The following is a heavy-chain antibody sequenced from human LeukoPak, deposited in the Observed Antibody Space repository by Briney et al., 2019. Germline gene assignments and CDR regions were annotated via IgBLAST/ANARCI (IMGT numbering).Heavy chain of an antibody. D-gene: IGHD6-13*01. CDR2: INPSGGNA. CDR3: ARERDSSSSSGY. V-gene: IGHV1-46*01. Sequence: ASVKVSCKASGYTFTRYYMQWVRQAPGQGLEWMGIINPSGGNANYAQEFQGRVTLTRDTSTSTVHMELSSLRSEDTAIYYCARERDSSSSSGYWGQGTLVTVSS. CDR1: GYTFTRYY. J-gene: IGHJ4*02.